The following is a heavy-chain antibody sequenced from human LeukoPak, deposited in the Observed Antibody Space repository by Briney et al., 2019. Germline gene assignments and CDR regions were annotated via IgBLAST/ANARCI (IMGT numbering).Heavy chain of an antibody. CDR3: ARDRLGRSRDGDYFDY. Sequence: SETLSLTCTVSGGSISSYYWSWIRQPPGKGLEWIGYIYYSGSTNYNPSLKSRVTISVDTSKNQFSLKLSSVTAADTAVYYCARDRLGRSRDGDYFDYWGQGTLVTVSS. CDR2: IYYSGST. CDR1: GGSISSYY. J-gene: IGHJ4*02. V-gene: IGHV4-59*12. D-gene: IGHD3-16*01.